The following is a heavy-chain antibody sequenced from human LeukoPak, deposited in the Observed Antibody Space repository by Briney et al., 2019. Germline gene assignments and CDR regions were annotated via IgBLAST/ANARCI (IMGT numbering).Heavy chain of an antibody. Sequence: ASVKVSCKASGYTFTGYYMHWVRQAPGQGLEWMGWINPNSGGTNYAQKFQGRVTMTRGTSISTAYMELSRLRSDDTAVYYCARGYSSGWYYFDYWGQGTLVTVSS. D-gene: IGHD6-19*01. CDR2: INPNSGGT. CDR1: GYTFTGYY. J-gene: IGHJ4*02. V-gene: IGHV1-2*02. CDR3: ARGYSSGWYYFDY.